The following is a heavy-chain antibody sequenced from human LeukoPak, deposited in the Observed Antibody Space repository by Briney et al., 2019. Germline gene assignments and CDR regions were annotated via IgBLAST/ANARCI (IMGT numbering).Heavy chain of an antibody. J-gene: IGHJ6*03. Sequence: SETLSLTCTVSGGSISSSSYYWGWIRQPPGKGLEWIGEINHSGSTNYNPSLKSRVTISVDTSKNQFSLKLSSVTAADTAVYYCAREVSGYSYGYRSWYYYYMDVWGKGTTVTVSS. V-gene: IGHV4-39*07. CDR1: GGSISSSSYY. CDR2: INHSGST. D-gene: IGHD5-18*01. CDR3: AREVSGYSYGYRSWYYYYMDV.